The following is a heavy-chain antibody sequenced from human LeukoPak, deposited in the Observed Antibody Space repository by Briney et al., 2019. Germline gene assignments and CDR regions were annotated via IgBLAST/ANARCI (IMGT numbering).Heavy chain of an antibody. CDR2: LCYSGST. J-gene: IGHJ3*02. Sequence: SQTLSLTCTVSGGSISSGDYYWSRIPQPPGKGLVWVVYLCYSGSTYYIPSLKSRVTISVDTSKHQFSLKLSSVTAADTAVYYCARLKSVGANVGAFDIWGQGTMVTVSS. V-gene: IGHV4-30-4*08. CDR1: GGSISSGDYY. CDR3: ARLKSVGANVGAFDI. D-gene: IGHD1-26*01.